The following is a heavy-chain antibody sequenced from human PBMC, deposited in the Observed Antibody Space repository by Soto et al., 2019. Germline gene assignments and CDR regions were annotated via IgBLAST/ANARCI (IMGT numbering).Heavy chain of an antibody. CDR3: ATWRGGYYGMDV. CDR1: GFTFRSYW. Sequence: PGGSLRLSCADSGFTFRSYWMSWVRQAPGKGLEWVANIKQDGSEKYYVDSVKGRFTISRDNAKNSLYLQMNSLRVEDTAVYYCATWRGGYYGMDVWGQGTTVTVSS. V-gene: IGHV3-7*01. D-gene: IGHD3-10*01. CDR2: IKQDGSEK. J-gene: IGHJ6*02.